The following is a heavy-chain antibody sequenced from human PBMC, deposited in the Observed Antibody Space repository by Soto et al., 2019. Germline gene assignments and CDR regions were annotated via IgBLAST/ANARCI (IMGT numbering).Heavy chain of an antibody. CDR3: AREGVSSSWYNYYGMDV. D-gene: IGHD6-13*01. J-gene: IGHJ6*02. Sequence: SVTLSLTCTVSGGSISSYYWSWIRQPPGKGLEWIGYIYYSGSTNYNPSLKSRVTISVDTSKNQFSLKLSSVTAADTAVYYCAREGVSSSWYNYYGMDVWGQGTTVTVSS. CDR1: GGSISSYY. CDR2: IYYSGST. V-gene: IGHV4-59*01.